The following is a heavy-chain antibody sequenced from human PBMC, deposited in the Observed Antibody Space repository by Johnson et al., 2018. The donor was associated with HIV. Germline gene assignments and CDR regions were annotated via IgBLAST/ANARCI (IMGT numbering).Heavy chain of an antibody. D-gene: IGHD1-1*01. Sequence: QVQLVESGGGVVQPGGSLTLSCAASGFTFSNYGMHWVRQAPGKGLEWVAFIRYDGSNKYYADSVKGRFTISRDNSKNTLYLQMNSLRAEDTAVYYCAKEPPSTGWYAFEIWGQGTMVTVSS. CDR3: AKEPPSTGWYAFEI. V-gene: IGHV3-30*02. J-gene: IGHJ3*02. CDR2: IRYDGSNK. CDR1: GFTFSNYG.